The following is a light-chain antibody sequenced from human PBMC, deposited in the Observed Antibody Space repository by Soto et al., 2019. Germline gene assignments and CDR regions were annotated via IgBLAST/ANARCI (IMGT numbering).Light chain of an antibody. Sequence: EVVMTQSPAALSVSPGEGATLSCRASQTVTNNLAWYQQKPGQAPRLLIYATSTRATGVPARFSGSGSGTEFTLTISNLQSEDVAIYYCQQYNDWLLLTFGGGTRVEMK. CDR2: ATS. J-gene: IGKJ4*01. V-gene: IGKV3-15*01. CDR1: QTVTNN. CDR3: QQYNDWLLLT.